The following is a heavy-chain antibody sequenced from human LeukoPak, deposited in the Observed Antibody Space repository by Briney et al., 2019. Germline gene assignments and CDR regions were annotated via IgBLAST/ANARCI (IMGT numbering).Heavy chain of an antibody. D-gene: IGHD3-10*01. CDR2: INPNSGGT. V-gene: IGHV1-2*02. J-gene: IGHJ3*02. Sequence: GASVKVSCKASGYTFTGYYMHWVRQAPGQGLGWMGWINPNSGGTNYAQKFQGRVTMTRDTSISTAYMELSRLRSDDTAVYYCARDGMVRAFGAFDIWGQGTMVTVSS. CDR3: ARDGMVRAFGAFDI. CDR1: GYTFTGYY.